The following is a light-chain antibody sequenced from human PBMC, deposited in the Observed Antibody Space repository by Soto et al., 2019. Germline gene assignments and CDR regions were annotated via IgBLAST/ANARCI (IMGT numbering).Light chain of an antibody. Sequence: AIQMTQSPSSMSTYVGDRVTITCRARQGSSFDVAWYQQKPWKAPKLLIYAASSLQSGAPSRFSGSGSGTDFTLTISSLQPEDFATYYCQQSSTTPWTFGQGTKVDVK. CDR2: AAS. CDR3: QQSSTTPWT. CDR1: QGSSFD. J-gene: IGKJ1*01. V-gene: IGKV1-6*01.